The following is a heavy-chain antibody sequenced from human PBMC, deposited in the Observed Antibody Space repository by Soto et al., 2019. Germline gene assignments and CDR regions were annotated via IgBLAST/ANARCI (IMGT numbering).Heavy chain of an antibody. CDR2: IYWADDK. J-gene: IGHJ4*02. D-gene: IGHD2-2*01. CDR1: GFSNTGNEEG. CDR3: AHGYVQLLATFHYFDS. V-gene: IGHV2-5*02. Sequence: FAPTPVTPAQAVTMTCPVSGFSNTGNEEGVGWIRQPPGKALEWLALIYWADDKRYSPSLRNRLTITLDNSKDQVILTMTDMGPADTATYYCAHGYVQLLATFHYFDSWGQGTQVTVSS.